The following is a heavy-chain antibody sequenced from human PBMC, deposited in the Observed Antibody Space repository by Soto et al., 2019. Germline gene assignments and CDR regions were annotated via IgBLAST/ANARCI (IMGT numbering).Heavy chain of an antibody. CDR3: SLLWAGGDDRDTPPYYLDS. CDR1: GFTFSGSA. V-gene: IGHV3-73*02. D-gene: IGHD3-16*01. CDR2: IKARSFNYAT. J-gene: IGHJ4*02. Sequence: EVQLVESGGGLVQPGESVIISCAASGFTFSGSAIHWVRQTSGKGLEWLGRIKARSFNYATAYSASLKGRFTISRDDSKNTAYLQMTGLTTEDTGVYFCSLLWAGGDDRDTPPYYLDSWGQGTLVTVSS.